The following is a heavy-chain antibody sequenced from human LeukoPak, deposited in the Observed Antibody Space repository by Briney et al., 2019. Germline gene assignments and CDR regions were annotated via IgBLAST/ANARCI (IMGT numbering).Heavy chain of an antibody. J-gene: IGHJ4*02. D-gene: IGHD3-22*01. CDR1: GGSIRSYY. CDR3: ARHVEYYDSSGYLPLDFDY. CDR2: IYYSGST. Sequence: PETLSLTCTVSGGSIRSYYWSWIRQPPGKGLEWIGYIYYSGSTNYNPSLKSRVTISVDTSKNQFSLKLSSVTAADTAVYYCARHVEYYDSSGYLPLDFDYWGQGTLVTVSS. V-gene: IGHV4-59*08.